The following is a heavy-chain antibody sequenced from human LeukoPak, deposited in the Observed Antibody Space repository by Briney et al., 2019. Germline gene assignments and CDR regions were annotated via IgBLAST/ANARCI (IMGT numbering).Heavy chain of an antibody. Sequence: GRSLRLSCAASGFTFSSYGMHWVRQAPGKGLEWVAVIWYDGSNKYYTDSVKGRFTISRDNSKNTLYLQMNSLRAEDTAVYYCARDLLPHYCSGGSCYSGEVDYWGQGTLVTVSS. CDR3: ARDLLPHYCSGGSCYSGEVDY. J-gene: IGHJ4*02. V-gene: IGHV3-33*01. CDR1: GFTFSSYG. D-gene: IGHD2-15*01. CDR2: IWYDGSNK.